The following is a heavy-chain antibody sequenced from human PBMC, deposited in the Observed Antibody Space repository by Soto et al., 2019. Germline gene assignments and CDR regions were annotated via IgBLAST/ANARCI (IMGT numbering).Heavy chain of an antibody. CDR1: GGSFSGYY. J-gene: IGHJ4*02. Sequence: SETLSLTCAVYGGSFSGYYWSWIRQPPGKGLEWIGEINHSGSTNYNPSLKSRVTISVDTSKNQFSLKLSSVTAADTAVYYCARGLIDQDIVVVVAATQTSYFDYWGQGTLVTVSS. CDR2: INHSGST. D-gene: IGHD2-15*01. V-gene: IGHV4-34*01. CDR3: ARGLIDQDIVVVVAATQTSYFDY.